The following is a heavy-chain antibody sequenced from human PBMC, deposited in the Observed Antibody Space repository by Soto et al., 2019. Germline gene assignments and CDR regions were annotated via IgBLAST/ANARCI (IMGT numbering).Heavy chain of an antibody. CDR1: GFTFSSYW. Sequence: GGSLRLSCAASGFTFSSYWMSWVRQAPGKGLEWVANIKQDGSEKYYVDSVKGRFTISRDNAKNSLYLQMNSLRAEDTAVYYCARQDMTTVTSYYYYYGMDVWGQGTTVTVSS. J-gene: IGHJ6*02. V-gene: IGHV3-7*05. CDR2: IKQDGSEK. CDR3: ARQDMTTVTSYYYYYGMDV. D-gene: IGHD4-17*01.